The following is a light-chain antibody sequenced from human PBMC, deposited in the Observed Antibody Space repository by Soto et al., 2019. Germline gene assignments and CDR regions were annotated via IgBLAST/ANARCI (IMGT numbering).Light chain of an antibody. CDR2: KAS. V-gene: IGKV1-5*03. Sequence: DIQMTQSPSTLSASVGDRVTMTCRASQSISSWLAWYQQKPGKAPKLLIYKASSLESGVPSRFSGSGSVTEFTLTISSLHPDDFATYYCQQYNSYPYTFGQGTKLEI. CDR3: QQYNSYPYT. CDR1: QSISSW. J-gene: IGKJ2*01.